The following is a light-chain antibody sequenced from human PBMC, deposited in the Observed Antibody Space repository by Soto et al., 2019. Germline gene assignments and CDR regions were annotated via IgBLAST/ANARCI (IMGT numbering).Light chain of an antibody. J-gene: IGKJ1*01. CDR1: QAINNY. CDR3: QQHHNLPN. Sequence: DIQSTQSPASLSASVGDRVTITCQASQAINNYLHTYQQKPVEAPKLLIYDASKLEKGAAVRCSGSGSGTDFILDICSRQPEHVATYYCQQHHNLPNFSQGTKV. V-gene: IGKV1-33*01. CDR2: DAS.